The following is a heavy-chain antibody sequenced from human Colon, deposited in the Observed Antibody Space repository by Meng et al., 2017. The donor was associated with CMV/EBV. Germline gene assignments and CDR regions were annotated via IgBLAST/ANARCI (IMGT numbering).Heavy chain of an antibody. CDR3: VRLGYTGYFDF. Sequence: GGSLRLSCQGSGYIFTNFWIAWVRLMPEEGLEWMGTIYPDDSDVRYNPTFRGQVTISADKSIDTAFLQLNRLEASDTAMYYCVRLGYTGYFDFWAQGTLVTVSS. J-gene: IGHJ4*02. D-gene: IGHD1-1*01. CDR2: IYPDDSDV. CDR1: GYIFTNFW. V-gene: IGHV5-51*01.